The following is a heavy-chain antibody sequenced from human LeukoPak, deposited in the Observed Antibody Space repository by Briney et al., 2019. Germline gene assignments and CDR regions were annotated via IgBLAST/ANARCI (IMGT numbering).Heavy chain of an antibody. Sequence: SETLSLTCTVSGVSISTSNSYWGWIRQPAGKGLEWIGRIYASGSTNYNPSLKSRVTISVDTSKNQFSLKLSSVTAADTAVYYCARYNYGITTFDYWGQGTLVTVSS. D-gene: IGHD5-18*01. V-gene: IGHV4-61*02. CDR3: ARYNYGITTFDY. CDR1: GVSISTSNSY. CDR2: IYASGST. J-gene: IGHJ4*02.